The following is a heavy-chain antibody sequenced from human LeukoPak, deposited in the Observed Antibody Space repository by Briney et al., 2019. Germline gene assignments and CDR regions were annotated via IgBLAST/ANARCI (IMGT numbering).Heavy chain of an antibody. J-gene: IGHJ3*02. CDR1: GDSVSSNSVA. CDR2: TYYRSKWYN. Sequence: SQTLSLTCAISGDSVSSNSVAWNWIRQSPSRGLEWLGRTYYRSKWYNDYAVSVKSRITFNSDTSKNQFSLQLNSVTPEDTAVYYCGRGDKGAFDIWGQGTMVTVSS. V-gene: IGHV6-1*01. CDR3: GRGDKGAFDI.